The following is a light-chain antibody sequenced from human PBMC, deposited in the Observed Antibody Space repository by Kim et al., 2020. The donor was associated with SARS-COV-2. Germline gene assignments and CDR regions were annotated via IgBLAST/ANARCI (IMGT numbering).Light chain of an antibody. Sequence: KTVTISCTSNSCSSASNYVQWYQQRPGSAPTTVIYEDNQRPSGVPDRFSGSIDSSSNSASLTISGLKTEDEADYYCQSYDSSNHVVFGGGTQLTVL. CDR2: EDN. CDR3: QSYDSSNHVV. J-gene: IGLJ2*01. CDR1: SCSSASNY. V-gene: IGLV6-57*02.